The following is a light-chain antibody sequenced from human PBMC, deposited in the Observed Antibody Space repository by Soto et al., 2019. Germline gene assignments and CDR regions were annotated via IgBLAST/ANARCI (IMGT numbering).Light chain of an antibody. Sequence: QSALTQPASVSGSPGQSITISCTGTSSDVGGYHYVSWYQQYPGKAPKVMIYDVSNRPSGVSNRFSGSKSGTTASLTISGLQAEDEADYYCSSYTSSIPYVFVTGTKVTVL. V-gene: IGLV2-14*01. CDR2: DVS. J-gene: IGLJ1*01. CDR1: SSDVGGYHY. CDR3: SSYTSSIPYV.